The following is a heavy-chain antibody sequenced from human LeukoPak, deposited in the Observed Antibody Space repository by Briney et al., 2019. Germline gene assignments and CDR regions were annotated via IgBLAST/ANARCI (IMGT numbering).Heavy chain of an antibody. J-gene: IGHJ4*02. D-gene: IGHD2-21*01. Sequence: SETLSLTCTVSGESISGFYWTWIRQPPGKGLEWIGYIYYSGSTNYNPSLKSRVTISVDTSKNQFSLKLSSVTAADTAVYYCARGVVIAPQTFDYWDQGTLVTVSS. CDR2: IYYSGST. CDR1: GESISGFY. V-gene: IGHV4-59*01. CDR3: ARGVVIAPQTFDY.